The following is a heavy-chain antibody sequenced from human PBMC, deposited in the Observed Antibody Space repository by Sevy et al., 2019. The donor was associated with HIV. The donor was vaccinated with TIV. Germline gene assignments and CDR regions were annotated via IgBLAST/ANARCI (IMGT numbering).Heavy chain of an antibody. D-gene: IGHD6-13*01. Sequence: ASVKVSCKASGYTFTGYYMHWVRQAPGQGLEWTGWINPNSGGTNYAQKFQGRVTMTRDTSISTAYMELSRLRSDDTAVYYCAREFRTAAAGTFFDYWGQGTLVTVSS. CDR3: AREFRTAAAGTFFDY. CDR2: INPNSGGT. V-gene: IGHV1-2*02. J-gene: IGHJ4*02. CDR1: GYTFTGYY.